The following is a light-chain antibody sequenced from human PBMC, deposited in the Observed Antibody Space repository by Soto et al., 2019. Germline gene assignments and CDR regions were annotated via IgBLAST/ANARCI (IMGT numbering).Light chain of an antibody. V-gene: IGLV8-61*01. CDR2: NTN. CDR1: SGSVSTSYY. J-gene: IGLJ2*01. CDR3: VLYMGSGIWV. Sequence: QTVVTQEPALSVSPGGTVTLTCGLSSGSVSTSYYPSWYQQTPGQAPRTLIYNTNTRSSGVPDRFSGSILGNKAALTITGAQADDESDFYCVLYMGSGIWVFGGGTKLTVL.